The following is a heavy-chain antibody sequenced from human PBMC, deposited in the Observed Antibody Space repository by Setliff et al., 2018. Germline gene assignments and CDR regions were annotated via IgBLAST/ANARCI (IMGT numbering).Heavy chain of an antibody. Sequence: GGSLRLSCAASGFTFSNYAMSWVRQAPGKGLEWVSYFSGSSSTIRYADSVKGRFTISRDNAKNSLYLQMNSLRAEDTAVYYCARSGNYRVDYWGQGTLVTVSS. CDR1: GFTFSNYA. CDR3: ARSGNYRVDY. V-gene: IGHV3-48*01. J-gene: IGHJ4*02. D-gene: IGHD1-26*01. CDR2: FSGSSSTI.